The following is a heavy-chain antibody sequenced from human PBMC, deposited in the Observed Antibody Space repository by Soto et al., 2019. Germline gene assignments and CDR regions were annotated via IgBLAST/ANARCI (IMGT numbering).Heavy chain of an antibody. CDR1: GFTFSSYG. V-gene: IGHV3-33*01. CDR2: IWYDGSNK. J-gene: IGHJ4*02. CDR3: AREVNDFWSGYYSDY. Sequence: VGSLRLSCAASGFTFSSYGMHWVRQAPGKGLEWVAVIWYDGSNKYYADSVKGRFTISRDNSKNTLYLQMNSLRAEDTAVYYCAREVNDFWSGYYSDYWGQGTLVTVSS. D-gene: IGHD3-3*01.